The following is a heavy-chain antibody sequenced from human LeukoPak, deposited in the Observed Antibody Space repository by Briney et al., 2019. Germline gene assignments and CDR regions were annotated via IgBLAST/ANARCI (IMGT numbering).Heavy chain of an antibody. V-gene: IGHV3-23*01. Sequence: GSLRLSCAASGFTFSSYGMSWVRQAPGKGLEWVSAISGSGGSTYYADSVKGRFTISRDNSKNTLYLQMNSLRAEDTAVYYCAKDQAALVTAPSYMDVWGKGTTVTISS. CDR1: GFTFSSYG. CDR2: ISGSGGST. D-gene: IGHD2-21*02. J-gene: IGHJ6*03. CDR3: AKDQAALVTAPSYMDV.